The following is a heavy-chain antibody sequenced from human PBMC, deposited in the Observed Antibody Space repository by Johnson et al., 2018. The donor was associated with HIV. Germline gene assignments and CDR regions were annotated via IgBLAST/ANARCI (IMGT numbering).Heavy chain of an antibody. D-gene: IGHD3-3*01. J-gene: IGHJ3*02. Sequence: QVQLVESGGGVVQPGRSLRLSCAASGFRFSTYALHWVRQTPGKGLEWVALISDDGSKIYHADSVKGRFTISSDNSKNTLYLQMNSLRVEDTAMYYCARGPVLEWLSGDGFDMWGQGTMVTVSS. CDR3: ARGPVLEWLSGDGFDM. CDR1: GFRFSTYA. CDR2: ISDDGSKI. V-gene: IGHV3-30*04.